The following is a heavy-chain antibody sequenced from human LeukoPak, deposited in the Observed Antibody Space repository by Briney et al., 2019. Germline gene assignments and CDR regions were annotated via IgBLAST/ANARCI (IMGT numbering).Heavy chain of an antibody. Sequence: GGFLRLSCAASGFTFSSVWMFWVRQAPGKGLEWVGRIKSKTHGGTTDYAAPVKGRFTISRDDSKNTLYLQMNSLKTEDTAVYYCTTELWFGESHSYGMDVWGQGTTVTVSS. CDR1: GFTFSSVW. D-gene: IGHD3-10*01. V-gene: IGHV3-15*01. CDR3: TTELWFGESHSYGMDV. J-gene: IGHJ6*02. CDR2: IKSKTHGGTT.